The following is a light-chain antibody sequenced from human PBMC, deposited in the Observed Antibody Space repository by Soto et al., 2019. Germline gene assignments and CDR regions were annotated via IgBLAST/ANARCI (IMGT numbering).Light chain of an antibody. CDR2: GVS. V-gene: IGKV3-15*01. Sequence: EIVMTQSPATLSVSPGERATLSCRASQSVSSNLAWYQQKPGQAPRLLLYGVSTRATDIPARFSGSGSGTEFTLTISSLQSEDFGVYYCQQYNDWPPLTFGGGTKVEIK. CDR1: QSVSSN. CDR3: QQYNDWPPLT. J-gene: IGKJ4*01.